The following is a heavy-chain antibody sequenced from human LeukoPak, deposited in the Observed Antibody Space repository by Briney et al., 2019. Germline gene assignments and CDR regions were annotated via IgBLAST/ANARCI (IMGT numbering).Heavy chain of an antibody. J-gene: IGHJ3*02. Sequence: GGSLRLSCAASGFTVSSNYMSWVRPAPGKGLEWVSVIYSGGSTYYADSVQGRFTIYRDNSKNTLYLQMNSLRAEDTAVYYCASEYYDFWSGSPDAFDIWGQGTMVTVSS. V-gene: IGHV3-66*02. CDR2: IYSGGST. D-gene: IGHD3-3*01. CDR3: ASEYYDFWSGSPDAFDI. CDR1: GFTVSSNY.